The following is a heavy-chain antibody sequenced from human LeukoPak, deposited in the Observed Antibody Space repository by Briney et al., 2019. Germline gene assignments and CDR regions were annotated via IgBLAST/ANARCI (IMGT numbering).Heavy chain of an antibody. CDR3: AKWPEGAMDYFDY. D-gene: IGHD3-16*01. CDR1: GFTFSSYA. Sequence: GGSLRLSCAASGFTFSSYAMTWARQAPVKGLEWVSAISGDGTRTYYADSVKGRFTISRDNSKNTLYLEMSSLRVEGTAIYYCAKWPEGAMDYFDYWGQGTLVTVSS. CDR2: ISGDGTRT. V-gene: IGHV3-23*01. J-gene: IGHJ4*02.